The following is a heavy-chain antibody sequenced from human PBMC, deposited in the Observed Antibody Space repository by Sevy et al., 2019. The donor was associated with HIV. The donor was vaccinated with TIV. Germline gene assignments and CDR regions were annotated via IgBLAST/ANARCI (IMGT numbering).Heavy chain of an antibody. Sequence: SDTLSLTCAVSGGSISSGGYSWSWIRQPPGKGLEWIGYIYHSGSTYYNPSLKSRVTISVDRSKNQFSLKLSSVTAADTAVYYCARATLTGTTFFDYWGQGTLVTVSS. CDR2: IYHSGST. CDR1: GGSISSGGYS. CDR3: ARATLTGTTFFDY. V-gene: IGHV4-30-2*01. J-gene: IGHJ4*02. D-gene: IGHD1-7*01.